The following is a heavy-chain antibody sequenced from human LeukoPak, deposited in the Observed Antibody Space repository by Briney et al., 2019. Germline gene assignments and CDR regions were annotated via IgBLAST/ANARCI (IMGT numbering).Heavy chain of an antibody. V-gene: IGHV3-64*01. CDR1: GFTFSSYA. CDR3: AAGYSSGWSDSYDY. Sequence: GGSLRLSCAASGFTFSSYAMHWVRQAPGRGLEYVSAISSNGGSTYYANSVKGRFTISRDNSKNTLYLQMGSLRAEDMAVYYCAAGYSSGWSDSYDYWGQGTLVTVSS. CDR2: ISSNGGST. D-gene: IGHD6-19*01. J-gene: IGHJ4*02.